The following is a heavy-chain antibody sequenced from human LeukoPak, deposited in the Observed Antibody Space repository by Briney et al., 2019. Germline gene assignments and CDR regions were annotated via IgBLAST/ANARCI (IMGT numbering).Heavy chain of an antibody. J-gene: IGHJ5*02. CDR2: ISGSGGST. CDR1: GFTFSSYG. D-gene: IGHD2-15*01. CDR3: AKAPRHYSCGSCASNWFDP. V-gene: IGHV3-23*01. Sequence: GGTLRLSCAASGFTFSSYGMSWVRQAPGKGLEGVSAISGSGGSTYYADSVKGRFTISRDNSKNTLYLPMNSLSAEDTAVYYCAKAPRHYSCGSCASNWFDPWGQGTLVTVSS.